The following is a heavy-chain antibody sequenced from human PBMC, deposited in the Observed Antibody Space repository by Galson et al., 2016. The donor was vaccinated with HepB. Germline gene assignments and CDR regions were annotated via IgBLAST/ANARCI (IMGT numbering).Heavy chain of an antibody. CDR1: GFNFSGSA. J-gene: IGHJ4*02. CDR2: IRRKTNSYAT. D-gene: IGHD2-15*01. Sequence: SLRLSCAASGFNFSGSAMNWVRQASGKGLEWVGHIRRKTNSYATAFAASVKGRFTISRDDSKNTADLQMNSLQTEDTAGYYCTSIQGYCSGGTCYPNVDYWGQGTLVTVSS. CDR3: TSIQGYCSGGTCYPNVDY. V-gene: IGHV3-73*01.